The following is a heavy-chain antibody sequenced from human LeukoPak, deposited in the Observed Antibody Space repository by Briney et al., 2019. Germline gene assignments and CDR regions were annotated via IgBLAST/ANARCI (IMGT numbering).Heavy chain of an antibody. D-gene: IGHD3-16*01. CDR1: GFNFSNYW. V-gene: IGHV3-7*01. Sequence: GGSLRLSCVVSGFNFSNYWMNWVRQAPGKGLEWVANIRNDGSEKYYVDSVKGRFSISRDNAKKSLYLQMSSLRAEDTAVFYCARALSHCLDYWGQGTLVTVSS. J-gene: IGHJ4*02. CDR3: ARALSHCLDY. CDR2: IRNDGSEK.